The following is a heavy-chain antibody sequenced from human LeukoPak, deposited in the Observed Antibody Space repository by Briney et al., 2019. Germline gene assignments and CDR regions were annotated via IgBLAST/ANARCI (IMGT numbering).Heavy chain of an antibody. Sequence: GGSLRLSCAASGFTFSSYAMSWVRRAPGKGLEWVSAVSGGAGSTYYADSVKGRFTISRDNSKNTLYLQMNSLRAEDTAVYYCAKASPSGYNILTGYYQVNYYFDYWGQGTLVTVSS. CDR1: GFTFSSYA. D-gene: IGHD3-9*01. CDR3: AKASPSGYNILTGYYQVNYYFDY. J-gene: IGHJ4*02. V-gene: IGHV3-23*01. CDR2: VSGGAGST.